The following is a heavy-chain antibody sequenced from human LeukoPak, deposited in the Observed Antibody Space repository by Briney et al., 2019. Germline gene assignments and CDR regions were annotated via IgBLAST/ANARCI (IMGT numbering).Heavy chain of an antibody. CDR2: ICVSGGST. D-gene: IGHD3-10*01. Sequence: GGSLRLSCAASGFTLSSYAISGVRQAPGKGGEWGSGICVSGGSTYYADSVKGRFTISRDNSKNTLYLQMNSLRAEDTAVYYCAKDRDRGGNDYWGQGTLVTVSS. CDR1: GFTLSSYA. V-gene: IGHV3-23*01. CDR3: AKDRDRGGNDY. J-gene: IGHJ4*02.